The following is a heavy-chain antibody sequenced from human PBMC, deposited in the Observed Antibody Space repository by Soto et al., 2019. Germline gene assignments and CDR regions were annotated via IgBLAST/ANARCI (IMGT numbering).Heavy chain of an antibody. D-gene: IGHD3-10*01. V-gene: IGHV1-3*01. J-gene: IGHJ4*02. CDR2: INAGNGRE. CDR3: ARGGGWVGEASFDS. CDR1: GYTFTSYT. Sequence: QVQLEQSGAEVKKPGASVKVSCKTSGYTFTSYTLHWVRQAPGQGLEWMGWINAGNGREKYSQRFRDRVSLPTDKSAATAYMELRSLRSEATAMYFCARGGGWVGEASFDSWGQGTLVTVSS.